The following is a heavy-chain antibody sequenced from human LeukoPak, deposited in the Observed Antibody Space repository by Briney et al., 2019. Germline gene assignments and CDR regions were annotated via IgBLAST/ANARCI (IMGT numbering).Heavy chain of an antibody. CDR2: IYHSGST. D-gene: IGHD6-19*01. V-gene: IGHV4-4*02. CDR1: GGSIGSSNW. J-gene: IGHJ6*02. Sequence: PSETLSLTCAVSGGSIGSSNWWSWVRQPPGKGLEWIGEIYHSGSTNYNPSLKSRVTISVDKSKNQFSLKLSSVTAADTAVYYCASSRSSLYGMDVWGQGTTVTVSS. CDR3: ASSRSSLYGMDV.